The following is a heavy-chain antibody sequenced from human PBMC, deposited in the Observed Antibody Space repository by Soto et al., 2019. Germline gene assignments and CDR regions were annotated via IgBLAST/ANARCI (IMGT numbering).Heavy chain of an antibody. CDR3: ARVGWGRMVYAQYFDY. J-gene: IGHJ4*02. CDR2: INHSGST. D-gene: IGHD2-8*01. CDR1: GGSFSGYY. Sequence: QVQLQQWGAGLLKPSETLSLTCAVYGGSFSGYYWSWIRQPPGKGLGWIGEINHSGSTNYNPPLKSRVTISVDTSKNQFSLKLSSVTAADKAGDYCARVGWGRMVYAQYFDYCGQGTLVTVSS. V-gene: IGHV4-34*01.